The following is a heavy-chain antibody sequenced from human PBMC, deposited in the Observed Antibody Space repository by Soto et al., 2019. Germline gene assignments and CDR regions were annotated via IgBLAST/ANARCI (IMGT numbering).Heavy chain of an antibody. CDR2: IIPIPGTA. CDR3: ARSQGSSTSLEIYYYYYYGMDV. D-gene: IGHD2-2*01. CDR1: GGTFGSYA. Sequence: SVKVSCKASGGTFGSYAISWVRQAPGQGLEWMGGIIPIPGTANYAQKFQGRVTIAADESTSTAYMELSSLRSEDTAVCYCARSQGSSTSLEIYYYYYYGMDVWGQGTTVTVSS. J-gene: IGHJ6*02. V-gene: IGHV1-69*13.